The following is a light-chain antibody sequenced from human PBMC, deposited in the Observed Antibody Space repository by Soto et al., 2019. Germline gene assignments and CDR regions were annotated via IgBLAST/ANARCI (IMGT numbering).Light chain of an antibody. CDR3: QQYGTSPIT. CDR1: QSVSSSY. V-gene: IGKV3-20*01. CDR2: GAS. J-gene: IGKJ5*01. Sequence: EIVLTQSPCTLSLSPGERATLSCRVSQSVSSSYLAWYQHKPGQAPRLLISGASSRATGIPDRFSGSGSGTDFTLTISRLEPEDFALYYCQQYGTSPITFGQGTRLEIK.